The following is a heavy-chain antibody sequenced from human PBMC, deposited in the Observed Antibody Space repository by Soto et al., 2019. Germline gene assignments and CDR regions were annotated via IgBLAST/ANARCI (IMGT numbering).Heavy chain of an antibody. CDR1: GGTFSSYA. D-gene: IGHD6-19*01. V-gene: IGHV1-69*13. CDR3: ARDMYSSGWNDAFDI. CDR2: IIPIFGTA. J-gene: IGHJ3*02. Sequence: VPSVKVSCKASGGTFSSYAISWVRQAPGQGLEWMGGIIPIFGTANYAQKFQGRVTITADESTSTAYMELSSLRSEDTAVYYCARDMYSSGWNDAFDIWGQGTMVTVSS.